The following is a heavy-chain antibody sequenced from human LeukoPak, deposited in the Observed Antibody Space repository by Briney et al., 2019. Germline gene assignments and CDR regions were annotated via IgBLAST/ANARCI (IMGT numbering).Heavy chain of an antibody. CDR1: GFTFSSYA. Sequence: GRSLRLSCAASGFTFSSYAMHWVRQAPGKGLEWVAIISDDGSNEYYADSVKGRFTISRDNSKNTLYLQMNSLRAEDTAVYYCARMSGSGWYGGSYFDYWGQGTLVTVSS. CDR2: ISDDGSNE. J-gene: IGHJ4*02. V-gene: IGHV3-30-3*01. D-gene: IGHD6-19*01. CDR3: ARMSGSGWYGGSYFDY.